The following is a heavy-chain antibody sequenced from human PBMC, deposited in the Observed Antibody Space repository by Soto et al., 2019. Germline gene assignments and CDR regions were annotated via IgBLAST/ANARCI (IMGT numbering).Heavy chain of an antibody. Sequence: SETLSLTCAVYGGSFSGYYWSWIRQPPGKGLEWIGEINHSGGTNYNPSLKSRVTISVDTSKNQFSLKLSSVTAADTAVYYCARVEYYDTSGQLDYWGQGTLVTVSS. CDR3: ARVEYYDTSGQLDY. V-gene: IGHV4-34*01. CDR1: GGSFSGYY. D-gene: IGHD3-22*01. J-gene: IGHJ4*02. CDR2: INHSGGT.